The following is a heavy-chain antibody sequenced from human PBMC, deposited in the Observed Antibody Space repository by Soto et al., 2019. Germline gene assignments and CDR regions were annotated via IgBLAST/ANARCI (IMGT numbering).Heavy chain of an antibody. CDR2: TSYDGSKK. CDR3: AKARGLADPHYYGLDV. D-gene: IGHD3-10*01. CDR1: GFAFGTYG. V-gene: IGHV3-30*18. J-gene: IGHJ6*02. Sequence: ALRLSCSASGFAFGTYGMHWVRQAPGKGLEWVAVTSYDGSKKYYADSVKGRFTISRDNSNNTVYLQMNSLRLEDTAIYYCAKARGLADPHYYGLDVWGQGTTVTVSS.